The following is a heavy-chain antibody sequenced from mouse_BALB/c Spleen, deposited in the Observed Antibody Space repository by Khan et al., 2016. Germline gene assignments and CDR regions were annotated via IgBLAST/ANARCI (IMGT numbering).Heavy chain of an antibody. J-gene: IGHJ2*01. CDR3: ATSTSGYWYYFDY. CDR1: GYSIPSHYS. Sequence: EVQLQESGPDLVKPSQSLSLTCTVTGYSIPSHYSWHWIRHFPGNKLEWMGYIHYSGSTNYNPSLKSRISITRDTSKNQFFLQLNSVTTEDTATCYCATSTSGYWYYFDYWGQGTTLTVSS. D-gene: IGHD3-1*01. V-gene: IGHV3-1*02. CDR2: IHYSGST.